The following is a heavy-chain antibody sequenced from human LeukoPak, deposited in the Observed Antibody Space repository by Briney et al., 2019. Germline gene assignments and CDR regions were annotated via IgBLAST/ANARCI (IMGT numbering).Heavy chain of an antibody. V-gene: IGHV4-59*08. D-gene: IGHD3-10*01. CDR1: GGSISSYY. J-gene: IGHJ4*02. CDR3: ARHFAGIGYYFDF. Sequence: SETLSLTCTVSGGSISSYYWSWIRQPPGKGLEWIGYIYYSGSTNYNPSLKSRVTISVDTSKNQFSLNLSSVTAADTAVYYCARHFAGIGYYFDFWGQGTLVTVSS. CDR2: IYYSGST.